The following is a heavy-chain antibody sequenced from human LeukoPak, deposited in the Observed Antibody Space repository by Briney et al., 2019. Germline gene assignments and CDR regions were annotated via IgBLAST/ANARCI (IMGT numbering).Heavy chain of an antibody. CDR1: AFTFSSYG. Sequence: GGSLRLSCAASAFTFSSYGMNWVRQAPGKGLEWVSGISWNSGSIGYADSVKGRFTISRDNAKNSLYLQMNSLRAEDTALYYCAKGRGSYSYWYFDLWGRGTLVTVSS. J-gene: IGHJ2*01. CDR2: ISWNSGSI. D-gene: IGHD1-26*01. V-gene: IGHV3-9*01. CDR3: AKGRGSYSYWYFDL.